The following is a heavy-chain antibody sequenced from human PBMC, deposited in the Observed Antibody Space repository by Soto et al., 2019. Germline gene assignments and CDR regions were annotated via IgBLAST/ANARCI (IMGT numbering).Heavy chain of an antibody. D-gene: IGHD7-27*01. J-gene: IGHJ6*02. CDR2: MTRNGGNT. CDR3: ARERRLGIDGMAV. V-gene: IGHV1-8*01. CDR1: GYTFTSDD. Sequence: QVQLVQSGAEVKKPGASVKVSCKASGYTFTSDDINWVRQATGQGLEWMGWMTRNGGNTGYAQKFQGRVTMTWHPSISTAYMELSSLRSEDTAVYYCARERRLGIDGMAVWGQGTTVTVSS.